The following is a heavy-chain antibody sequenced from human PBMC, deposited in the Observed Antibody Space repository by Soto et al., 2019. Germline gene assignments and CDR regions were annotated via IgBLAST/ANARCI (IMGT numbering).Heavy chain of an antibody. D-gene: IGHD6-19*01. CDR3: ARYTAVADPYYFDY. CDR1: GFNFATYS. J-gene: IGHJ4*02. Sequence: GGSLRLSCAASGFNFATYSMSWVRQAPGKGLEWVAGISDGVDRAYYGDSVKGRFTISRDTSKNMLYLHMNSLRAEDTAIYYCARYTAVADPYYFDYWGQGTLVTV. CDR2: ISDGVDRA. V-gene: IGHV3-23*01.